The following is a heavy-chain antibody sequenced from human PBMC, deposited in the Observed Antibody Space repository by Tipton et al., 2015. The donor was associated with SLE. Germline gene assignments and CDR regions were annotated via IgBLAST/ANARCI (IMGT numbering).Heavy chain of an antibody. D-gene: IGHD2-21*02. CDR3: GKADCGGGACYLIDS. J-gene: IGHJ4*02. CDR2: INTDGSST. V-gene: IGHV3-74*01. CDR1: GFTFSSYW. Sequence: SLRLSCAASGFTFSSYWMHWVRQAPGKGLVWVSRINTDGSSTSYADSVKGRFTISRDNAKNTLYLQMNSLKPEDTALYYCGKADCGGGACYLIDSWGQGTLVTVSS.